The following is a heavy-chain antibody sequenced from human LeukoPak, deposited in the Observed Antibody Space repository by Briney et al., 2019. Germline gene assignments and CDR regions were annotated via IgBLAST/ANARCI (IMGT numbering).Heavy chain of an antibody. J-gene: IGHJ4*02. CDR1: GGSLSGYY. D-gene: IGHD6-19*01. CDR3: ANTLAVAAPRGPGY. Sequence: PSETLSLTCAIYGGSLSGYYWSWIRQPPGKGLEWIGEVNLSGSTNYRPSLKSRVTMSLDTSNNQFSLKLKSVTAADTAVYFCANTLAVAAPRGPGYWGQGTLVIVSS. CDR2: VNLSGST. V-gene: IGHV4-34*01.